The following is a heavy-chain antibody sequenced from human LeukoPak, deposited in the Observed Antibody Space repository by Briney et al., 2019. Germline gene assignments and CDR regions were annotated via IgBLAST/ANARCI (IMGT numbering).Heavy chain of an antibody. V-gene: IGHV1-69*13. CDR1: GGTFSSYA. CDR2: TIPIFSTA. CDR3: ACSPLTSRLGYCTNGVCYYFDY. D-gene: IGHD2-8*01. J-gene: IGHJ4*02. Sequence: SVKVSCKASGGTFSSYAISWVRQAPGQGLEWMGGTIPIFSTANYAQKFQGRITITADESTSTAYMELSSLRSEDTAVYYCACSPLTSRLGYCTNGVCYYFDYWGQGTLVTVSS.